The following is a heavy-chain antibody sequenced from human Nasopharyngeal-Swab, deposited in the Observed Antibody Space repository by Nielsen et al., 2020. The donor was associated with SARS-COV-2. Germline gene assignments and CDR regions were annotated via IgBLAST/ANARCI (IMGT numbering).Heavy chain of an antibody. J-gene: IGHJ2*01. CDR3: ARDPRVYYYDRSTSWYFDL. Sequence: SETLSLTCTVSGCSIIRYYCIWIRQPPGKGLEWIGYIYYSGSTNYNPSLKSRVTISVDTSKNQFSLKLSSVTAADTAVYYCARDPRVYYYDRSTSWYFDLWGRGTLVTVSS. CDR2: IYYSGST. CDR1: GCSIIRYY. V-gene: IGHV4-59*13. D-gene: IGHD3-22*01.